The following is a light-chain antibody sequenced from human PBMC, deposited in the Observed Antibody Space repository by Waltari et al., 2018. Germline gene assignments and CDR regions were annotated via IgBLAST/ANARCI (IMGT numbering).Light chain of an antibody. CDR2: NSS. CDR1: QSVGGS. V-gene: IGKV3-11*01. CDR3: QQHGNWPLT. Sequence: EIVLTQSPATLSLSPGEGATLSCRASQSVGGSLAWYQQKPGQAPRLLIYNSSHRSTGIPGRFSGSGSGTDFTLTISSLAPEDFAVYYCQQHGNWPLTFGGGTKVEIK. J-gene: IGKJ4*01.